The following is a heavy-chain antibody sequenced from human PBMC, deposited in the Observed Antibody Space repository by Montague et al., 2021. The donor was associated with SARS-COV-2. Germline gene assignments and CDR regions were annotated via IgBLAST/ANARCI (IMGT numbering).Heavy chain of an antibody. CDR1: GFSLNTDGMG. J-gene: IGHJ3*01. CDR2: SYWDGDQ. D-gene: IGHD3-3*01. Sequence: PALVKPTQTLKLTCVLSGFSLNTDGMGVAWIRRPPGKALEWLALSYWDGDQRYSPSLKTRLTITKDTSKNRVVLTMTNLDPVDTATYYCARRYDFYRDEAFDVWGQGTMLTVSS. CDR3: ARRYDFYRDEAFDV. V-gene: IGHV2-5*02.